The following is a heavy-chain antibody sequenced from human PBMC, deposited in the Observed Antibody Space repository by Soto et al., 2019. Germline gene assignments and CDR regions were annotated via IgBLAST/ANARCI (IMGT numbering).Heavy chain of an antibody. CDR1: GFVFLNYA. Sequence: QVQLVESGGGVVQPGKSLRLSCTASGFVFLNYAFHWVRQAPGKGLEWVAVISFDGSDLFHADSVKGRFTISRDNSRDTLYLQMSSLRADDTAVYYCARVGNYGDSPYYNYGSDVWGQGPTVTVSS. D-gene: IGHD4-17*01. CDR2: ISFDGSDL. V-gene: IGHV3-30-3*01. CDR3: ARVGNYGDSPYYNYGSDV. J-gene: IGHJ6*02.